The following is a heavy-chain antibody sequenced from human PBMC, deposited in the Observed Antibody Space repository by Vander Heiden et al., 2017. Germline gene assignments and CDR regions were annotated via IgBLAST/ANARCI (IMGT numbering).Heavy chain of an antibody. D-gene: IGHD3-16*01. J-gene: IGHJ6*04. CDR2: IIPIFGTA. CDR3: ARDPLWRENIRNYGMDV. CDR1: GGTFSSYA. Sequence: VKKSGSSVKVSCKASGGTFSSYAISWVRQAPGQGLGWIGGIIPIFGTANYAQKFQGRVTITADESTSTAYMELSSLRSEDTAVYYCARDPLWRENIRNYGMDVWGEGTTVTVSS. V-gene: IGHV1-69*01.